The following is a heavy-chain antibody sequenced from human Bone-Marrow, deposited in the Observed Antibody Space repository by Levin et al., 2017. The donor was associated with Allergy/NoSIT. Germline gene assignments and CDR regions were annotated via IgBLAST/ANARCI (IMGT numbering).Heavy chain of an antibody. CDR3: ARPAVAGTAVWFDP. CDR2: IYPGNSAT. CDR1: GYSFTNYW. V-gene: IGHV5-51*01. D-gene: IGHD6-19*01. Sequence: GESLKISCKTSGYSFTNYWIGWVRQMPGKGLEWMGIIYPGNSATRYSPSLQGQVIISADKSISTAYLQWSSLTASDTAMYYCARPAVAGTAVWFDPWGQGTLVTVSS. J-gene: IGHJ5*02.